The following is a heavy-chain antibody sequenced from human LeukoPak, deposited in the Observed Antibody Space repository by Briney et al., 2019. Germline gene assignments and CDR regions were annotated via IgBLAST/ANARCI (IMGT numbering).Heavy chain of an antibody. Sequence: GRSLRLSCAASGFTFSSYAMHWVRQAPGKGLEWVAVISYDGSNKYYADSVKGRFTISRDNSKNTLYLQMNSLRAEDTAVYYCARDLIVADIVLMVYAIGYGMDVWGQGTTVTVSS. D-gene: IGHD2-8*01. CDR1: GFTFSSYA. CDR3: ARDLIVADIVLMVYAIGYGMDV. CDR2: ISYDGSNK. J-gene: IGHJ6*02. V-gene: IGHV3-30-3*01.